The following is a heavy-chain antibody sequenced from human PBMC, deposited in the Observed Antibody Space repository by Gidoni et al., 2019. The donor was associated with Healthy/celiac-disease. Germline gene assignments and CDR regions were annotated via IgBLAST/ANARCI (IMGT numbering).Heavy chain of an antibody. J-gene: IGHJ4*02. CDR1: GFTFSSYA. V-gene: IGHV3-30*04. D-gene: IGHD6-19*01. Sequence: VQLVESGGGVVQPGRSLRLSCAASGFTFSSYAMHWVRQAPGKGLEWVAVISYDGSNKYYADSVKGRFTISGDNSKNTLYLQMNSLRAEDTAVYYCAREVGYSSGRFDYWGQGTLVTVSS. CDR3: AREVGYSSGRFDY. CDR2: ISYDGSNK.